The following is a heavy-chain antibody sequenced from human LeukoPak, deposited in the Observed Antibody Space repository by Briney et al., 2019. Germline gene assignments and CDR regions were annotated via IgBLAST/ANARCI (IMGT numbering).Heavy chain of an antibody. Sequence: HGESLKISCKGSGYSFTSYWISWVRQMPGKGLEWMGRVDPSDSYTNYSPSFQGHVTISADKSISTAYLQWSSLKASDTAMYYCARSGYSSGCDWGQGTLVTVSS. D-gene: IGHD6-19*01. CDR3: ARSGYSSGCD. J-gene: IGHJ4*02. CDR1: GYSFTSYW. V-gene: IGHV5-10-1*01. CDR2: VDPSDSYT.